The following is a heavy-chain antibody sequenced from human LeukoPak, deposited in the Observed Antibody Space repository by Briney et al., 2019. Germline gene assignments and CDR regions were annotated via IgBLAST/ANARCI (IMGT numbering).Heavy chain of an antibody. CDR1: GFTFSSYW. CDR3: ARDGIRFWYYFDY. D-gene: IGHD3-3*01. CDR2: IKQDGSEK. Sequence: GGSLRLSCAASGFTFSSYWMSCVRQAPGKGLEWVANIKQDGSEKYYVDSVKGRFTISRDNAKNSLYLQMNSLRAEDTAVYYCARDGIRFWYYFDYWGQGTLVTVSS. V-gene: IGHV3-7*01. J-gene: IGHJ4*02.